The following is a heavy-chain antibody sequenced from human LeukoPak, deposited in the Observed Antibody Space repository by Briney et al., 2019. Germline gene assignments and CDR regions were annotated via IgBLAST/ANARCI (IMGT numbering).Heavy chain of an antibody. J-gene: IGHJ4*02. CDR2: IYPGDSDT. D-gene: IGHD2-15*01. CDR1: GYSFTTYW. CDR3: ARQVVVAADVDY. V-gene: IGHV5-51*01. Sequence: GESLKLSCKGSGYSFTTYWIGWVRQMPGKGLEWMGIIYPGDSDTRYSPSFQGQITISAAKSISTAYMQWSSLKASDTAIYYCARQVVVAADVDYWGQGTLVSVSS.